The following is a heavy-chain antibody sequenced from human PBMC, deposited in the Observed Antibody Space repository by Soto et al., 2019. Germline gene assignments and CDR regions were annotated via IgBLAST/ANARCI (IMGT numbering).Heavy chain of an antibody. CDR1: SSSITSSRYY. V-gene: IGHV4-39*01. Sequence: SNTLSFTCTITSSSITSSRYYWGWIRQPPGKGLEWIGSIYYSGSTYYNPSLKSRVTISVDTSKNQFSLKLSSVTAADTAVYYCARREYYYGMDVWGQGTTVT. CDR2: IYYSGST. CDR3: ARREYYYGMDV. J-gene: IGHJ6*02.